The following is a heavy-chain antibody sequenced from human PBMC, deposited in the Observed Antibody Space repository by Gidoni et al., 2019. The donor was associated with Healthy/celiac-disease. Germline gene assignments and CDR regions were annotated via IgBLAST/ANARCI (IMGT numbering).Heavy chain of an antibody. CDR1: GFTFSDYY. J-gene: IGHJ6*02. D-gene: IGHD6-13*01. CDR2: ISSSSSYT. CDR3: ARVPGQQQLVPEKNYYYYGMDV. V-gene: IGHV3-11*06. Sequence: QVQLVESGGGLVKPGGSLRLSCAASGFTFSDYYMSWIRQAPGKGLEWVSYISSSSSYTNYADSVKGRFTISRDNAKNSLYLQMNSLRAEDTAVYYCARVPGQQQLVPEKNYYYYGMDVWGQGTTVTVSS.